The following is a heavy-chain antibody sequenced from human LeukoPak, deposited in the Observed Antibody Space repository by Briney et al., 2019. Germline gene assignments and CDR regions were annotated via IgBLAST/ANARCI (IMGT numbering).Heavy chain of an antibody. J-gene: IGHJ4*02. V-gene: IGHV4-34*01. Sequence: SETLSLTCAVYGGSFSGYYWSWIRQPPGKGLEWIGEINHSGSTNYNPSLKSRVTISVDTSKNQFSLKLGSVTAADTAVYYCASRGYCSGGSCYYFDYWGQGTLVTVFS. CDR2: INHSGST. CDR3: ASRGYCSGGSCYYFDY. CDR1: GGSFSGYY. D-gene: IGHD2-15*01.